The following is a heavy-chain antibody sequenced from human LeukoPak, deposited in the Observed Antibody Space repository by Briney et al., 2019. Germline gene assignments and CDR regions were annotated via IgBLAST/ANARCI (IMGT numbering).Heavy chain of an antibody. Sequence: GGSLRLSCAASGFTFSSYGMHWVRQAPGKGLEGVAVIWYDGSNKYYADSVKGRFTISRDNSKNTLYLQMNSLRAEDTAVYYCAKSPYYGSGSYYTDYYYYMDVWGKGTTVTVSS. CDR2: IWYDGSNK. CDR3: AKSPYYGSGSYYTDYYYYMDV. CDR1: GFTFSSYG. J-gene: IGHJ6*03. D-gene: IGHD3-10*01. V-gene: IGHV3-33*06.